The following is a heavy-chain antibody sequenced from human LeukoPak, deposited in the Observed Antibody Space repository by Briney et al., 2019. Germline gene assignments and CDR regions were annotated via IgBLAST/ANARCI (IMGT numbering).Heavy chain of an antibody. Sequence: SETLSLTCTVSGGSISSGSYYWSWIRQPAGKGLEWIGRIYTSGSTNYNPSLKSRVTISVDTSKNQFSLKLRSVTAADTAVYYCARDLGSWYDWYFDLWGRGTLVTVSS. D-gene: IGHD6-13*01. CDR2: IYTSGST. J-gene: IGHJ2*01. CDR1: GGSISSGSYY. V-gene: IGHV4-61*02. CDR3: ARDLGSWYDWYFDL.